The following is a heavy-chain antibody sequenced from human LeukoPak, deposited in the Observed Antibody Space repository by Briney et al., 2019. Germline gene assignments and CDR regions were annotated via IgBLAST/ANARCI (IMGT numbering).Heavy chain of an antibody. D-gene: IGHD3/OR15-3a*01. Sequence: SETLSLTCTVSGVPISSYYWSWIRQPPGKGLEWIGYIHYGGSTRNYPSLESRVTISVDTSKNQFSLKLTSVTAADTAMYYCARHLDWDSGGDAFDFWGQGTMVTVSS. CDR3: ARHLDWDSGGDAFDF. V-gene: IGHV4-59*08. CDR1: GVPISSYY. CDR2: IHYGGST. J-gene: IGHJ3*01.